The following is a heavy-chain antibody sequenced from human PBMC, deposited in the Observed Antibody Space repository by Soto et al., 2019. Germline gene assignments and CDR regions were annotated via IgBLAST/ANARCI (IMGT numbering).Heavy chain of an antibody. CDR2: ISWNSGSI. CDR3: AKDMGYDFWTTAPGPYYMDV. J-gene: IGHJ6*03. D-gene: IGHD3-3*01. Sequence: GGSLRLSCAASGFTFDDYAMHWVRQAPGKGLEWVSGISWNSGSIGYADSVKGRFTISRDNAKNSLYLQMNSLRAEDTALYYCAKDMGYDFWTTAPGPYYMDVWGKGTTVTVSS. CDR1: GFTFDDYA. V-gene: IGHV3-9*01.